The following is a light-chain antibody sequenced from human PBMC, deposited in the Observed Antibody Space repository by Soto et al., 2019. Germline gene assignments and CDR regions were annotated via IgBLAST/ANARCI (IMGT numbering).Light chain of an antibody. V-gene: IGLV2-8*01. CDR3: AAWDDRLDVYV. CDR2: EVN. CDR1: SSDVGGYNY. J-gene: IGLJ1*01. Sequence: QSALTQPPSASGSPGQSVAISCTGTSSDVGGYNYVSWYQQHPGKAPKLMIYEVNKRASGVPDRFSGSKSGASASLSISGLQSEDEADYYCAAWDDRLDVYVFGTGTKVTVL.